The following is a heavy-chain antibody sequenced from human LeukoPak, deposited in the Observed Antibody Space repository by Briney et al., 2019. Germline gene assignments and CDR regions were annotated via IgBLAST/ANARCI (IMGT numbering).Heavy chain of an antibody. J-gene: IGHJ3*02. Sequence: SVTVPYSASRHTYPINDINWAPQASGKGLEWMGWMNPNSGNTGYAQKFQGRVTMTRNTSISTAYMELTNLRSEDTAVYYCARVTAGGTWTFDIWGQGTTVTVSS. CDR3: ARVTAGGTWTFDI. D-gene: IGHD6-13*01. V-gene: IGHV1-8*01. CDR1: RHTYPIND. CDR2: MNPNSGNT.